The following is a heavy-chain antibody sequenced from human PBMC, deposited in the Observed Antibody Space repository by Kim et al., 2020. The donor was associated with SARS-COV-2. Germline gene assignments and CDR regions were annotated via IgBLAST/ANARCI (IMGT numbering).Heavy chain of an antibody. Sequence: YNPPLSSRVTISVDTSKNQFSLELSSVTAADTAVYYCARQEWFGEAVDYWGQGTLVTVSS. J-gene: IGHJ4*02. V-gene: IGHV4-39*01. CDR3: ARQEWFGEAVDY. D-gene: IGHD3-10*01.